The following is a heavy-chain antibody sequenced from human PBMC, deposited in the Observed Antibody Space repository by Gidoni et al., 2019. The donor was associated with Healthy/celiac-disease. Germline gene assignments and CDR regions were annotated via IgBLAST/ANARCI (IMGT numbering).Heavy chain of an antibody. J-gene: IGHJ4*02. CDR3: ARLRQQLLDY. V-gene: IGHV4-39*01. D-gene: IGHD6-13*01. Sequence: QLQLQASGPGLVKPSETLSLTCTVSGGSISSSSYYWVWIRQPPGKGLEWIGSIYYSGSTYYNPSLKSRVTISVDTSKNQFSLKLSSVTAADTAVYYCARLRQQLLDYWGQGTLVTVSS. CDR2: IYYSGST. CDR1: GGSISSSSYY.